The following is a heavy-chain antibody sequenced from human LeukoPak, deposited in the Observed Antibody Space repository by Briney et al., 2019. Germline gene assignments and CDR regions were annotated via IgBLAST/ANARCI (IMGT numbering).Heavy chain of an antibody. V-gene: IGHV3-48*01. Sequence: GGSLRLSCAASGFTFSSYSMNWVRQAPGKGLEWVSYTSSSGSSLYYADSVKGRFTISRDNSKNTLYLQMNSLRAEDTAVYYCAKALHGSLRTFYYMDVWGKGTTVTVSS. CDR3: AKALHGSLRTFYYMDV. J-gene: IGHJ6*03. CDR1: GFTFSSYS. D-gene: IGHD1-26*01. CDR2: TSSSGSSL.